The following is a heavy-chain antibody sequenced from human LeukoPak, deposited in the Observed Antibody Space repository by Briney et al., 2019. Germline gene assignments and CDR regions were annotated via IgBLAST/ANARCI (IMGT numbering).Heavy chain of an antibody. CDR3: ARAFWSGNNFDY. CDR2: ISSSGGST. CDR1: GFTFSSYA. D-gene: IGHD3-3*01. Sequence: GGSLRLSCAASGFTFSSYAMSWVRQAPGKGLEWVSAISSSGGSTYYADSVKGRFTISRDNSKNTLYLQMNSLRAEDTAVYYCARAFWSGNNFDYWGQGTLVTVSS. V-gene: IGHV3-23*01. J-gene: IGHJ4*02.